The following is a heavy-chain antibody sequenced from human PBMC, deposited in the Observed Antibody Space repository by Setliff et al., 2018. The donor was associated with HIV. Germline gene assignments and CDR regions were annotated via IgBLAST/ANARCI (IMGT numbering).Heavy chain of an antibody. CDR3: ARAPYGDYGINFNAFDL. CDR2: INPNSGGT. Sequence: ASVKVSCKDSEYTFTGYHMHWVRQAPGQGLEWMGWINPNSGGTNYSQKFQGRVTMTRDTSISKAYMELSRLRSDDTAVYYCARAPYGDYGINFNAFDLWGQGTLVTVSS. CDR1: EYTFTGYH. V-gene: IGHV1-2*02. J-gene: IGHJ3*01. D-gene: IGHD4-17*01.